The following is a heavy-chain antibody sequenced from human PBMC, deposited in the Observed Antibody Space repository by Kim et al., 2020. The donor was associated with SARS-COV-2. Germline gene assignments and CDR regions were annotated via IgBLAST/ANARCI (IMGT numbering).Heavy chain of an antibody. J-gene: IGHJ6*02. CDR1: GFTFSSYS. D-gene: IGHD6-13*01. CDR2: ISSSSSYI. V-gene: IGHV3-21*01. CDR3: ASLAGYSSSWVATLSSLYYYYGMDV. Sequence: GGSLRLSCAASGFTFSSYSMNWVRQAPGKGLEWVSSISSSSSYIYYADSVKGRFTISRDNAKNSLYLQMNSLRAEDTAVYYCASLAGYSSSWVATLSSLYYYYGMDVWGQGTTVTVSS.